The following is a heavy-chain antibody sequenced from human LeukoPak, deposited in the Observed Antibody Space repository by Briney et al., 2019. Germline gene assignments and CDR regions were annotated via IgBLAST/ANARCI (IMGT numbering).Heavy chain of an antibody. D-gene: IGHD3-16*01. CDR3: ARELARSFQVMGY. Sequence: GGSLRLSCAGSGFTFSSYWMTWVRQAPGKGLEWVANIKQDGSEKNYVDSVRGRFTISRDNAKNSLYLQMNSLRAEDTAVYYCARELARSFQVMGYWGQGTLVSISS. CDR2: IKQDGSEK. J-gene: IGHJ4*02. V-gene: IGHV3-7*01. CDR1: GFTFSSYW.